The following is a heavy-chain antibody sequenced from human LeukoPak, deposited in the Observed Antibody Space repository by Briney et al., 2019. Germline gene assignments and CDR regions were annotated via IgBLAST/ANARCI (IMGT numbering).Heavy chain of an antibody. Sequence: PSETLSLTCTVSGGSISSYYWSWIRQPPGKGLEWIGYIYYSGSTKYNPSLKSRVTISVDTSKNQFSLKLSSVTAADTAVYYCARLIAVAGAFNAFDIWGQGTMVTVSS. CDR1: GGSISSYY. CDR2: IYYSGST. J-gene: IGHJ3*02. D-gene: IGHD6-19*01. CDR3: ARLIAVAGAFNAFDI. V-gene: IGHV4-59*01.